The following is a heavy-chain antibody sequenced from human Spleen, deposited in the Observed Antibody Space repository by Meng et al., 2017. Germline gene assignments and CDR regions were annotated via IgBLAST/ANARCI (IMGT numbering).Heavy chain of an antibody. Sequence: QLQLVQSGAEVKKPGASVKVSCKTSGYIFSGYYMHWVRQAPGQGLEWMGRINPNSGDTNHAPNFQGRVTMTRDTSITTAYMELSSLSFDDTAVYYCAKDEGTTWSPDYWDQGTLVTVSS. J-gene: IGHJ4*02. CDR1: GYIFSGYY. D-gene: IGHD6-13*01. CDR2: INPNSGDT. CDR3: AKDEGTTWSPDY. V-gene: IGHV1-2*06.